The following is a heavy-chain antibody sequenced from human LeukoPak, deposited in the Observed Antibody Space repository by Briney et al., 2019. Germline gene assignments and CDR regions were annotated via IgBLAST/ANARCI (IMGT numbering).Heavy chain of an antibody. D-gene: IGHD3-10*01. V-gene: IGHV1-8*01. CDR1: GYTFTSYD. J-gene: IGHJ4*02. Sequence: ASVKVSXKASGYTFTSYDINWVRQATGQGLEWMGWMNSNSGNTGYAQKFQGRVTMTRNTSISTAYMELSSLRSEDTAAYYCARGLYKLPPDYWGQGTLVTVSS. CDR3: ARGLYKLPPDY. CDR2: MNSNSGNT.